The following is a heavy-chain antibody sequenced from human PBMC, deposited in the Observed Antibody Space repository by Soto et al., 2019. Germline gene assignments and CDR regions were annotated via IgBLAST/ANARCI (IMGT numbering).Heavy chain of an antibody. V-gene: IGHV1-3*01. Sequence: QVQLVQSGAEVKKPGASVKVSCKASGYTFTSYAMPWVRQAPGQRLEWMGWINAGNGNTKYSQKFQGRVTITRDTSASIAYMELSSLRSEDTAVYYCARGEFLSYDDYWGQGTLVTVSS. D-gene: IGHD3-16*01. CDR1: GYTFTSYA. CDR2: INAGNGNT. J-gene: IGHJ4*02. CDR3: ARGEFLSYDDY.